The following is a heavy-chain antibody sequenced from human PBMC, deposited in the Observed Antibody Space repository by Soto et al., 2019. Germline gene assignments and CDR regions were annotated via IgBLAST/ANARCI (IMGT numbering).Heavy chain of an antibody. CDR1: GGTFSSYA. J-gene: IGHJ4*02. CDR3: ARGPYYYHSSGYYYEFDY. D-gene: IGHD3-22*01. V-gene: IGHV1-69*13. Sequence: GAGVMVSCKASGGTFSSYAIGWVRQAPGQGLEWMGGINLISGTANSAQNLQGRVTIPADESTSTAYMELGSLRSEDTAVYYCARGPYYYHSSGYYYEFDYWGKGPLVTVSS. CDR2: INLISGTA.